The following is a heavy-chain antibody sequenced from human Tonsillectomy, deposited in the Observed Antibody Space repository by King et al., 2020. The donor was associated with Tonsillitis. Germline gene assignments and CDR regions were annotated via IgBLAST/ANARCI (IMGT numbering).Heavy chain of an antibody. CDR2: IFFDGSDQ. Sequence: VQLVESGGGVVQPGRSLRLSCAASGFTFNNYGMHWVRQAPGKGLEWVAMIFFDGSDQYYADSVKGRFTISRDNSKNTLFFEMNSLRAEDTAVYYCARDYKYGDAPQDALDIWGQGTTVIVSS. J-gene: IGHJ3*02. V-gene: IGHV3-33*08. CDR3: ARDYKYGDAPQDALDI. D-gene: IGHD2-21*02. CDR1: GFTFNNYG.